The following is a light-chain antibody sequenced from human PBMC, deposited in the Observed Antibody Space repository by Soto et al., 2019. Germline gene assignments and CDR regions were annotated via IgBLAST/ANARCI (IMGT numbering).Light chain of an antibody. J-gene: IGLJ1*01. V-gene: IGLV2-14*01. CDR1: SSDAGGYNY. CDR2: DVS. CDR3: CSYTSHTTYV. Sequence: QSALTQPASVSGSPGQSITISCTGTSSDAGGYNYVSWYQQHPDKAPKLMIYDVSNRPSGVSNRFSGSKSGNTASLTISALQAEDETDYYCCSYTSHTTYVFGTGTKLTVL.